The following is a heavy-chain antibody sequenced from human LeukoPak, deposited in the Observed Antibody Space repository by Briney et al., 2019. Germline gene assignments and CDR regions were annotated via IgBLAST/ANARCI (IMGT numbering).Heavy chain of an antibody. Sequence: PSEALSLTCAVYGGSFSGYYWSWIRQPPGKGLEWIGEINHSGSTNYNPSLKSRVTISVDTSKNQFSLKLSSVTAADTAVYYCASTQWLIQYFQHWGQGTLVTVSS. CDR2: INHSGST. J-gene: IGHJ1*01. CDR1: GGSFSGYY. D-gene: IGHD6-19*01. V-gene: IGHV4-34*01. CDR3: ASTQWLIQYFQH.